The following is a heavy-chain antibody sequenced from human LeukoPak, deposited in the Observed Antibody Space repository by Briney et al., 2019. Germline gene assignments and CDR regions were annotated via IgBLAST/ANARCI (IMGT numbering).Heavy chain of an antibody. V-gene: IGHV3-7*02. CDR2: IKQDGSEK. J-gene: IGHJ4*02. D-gene: IGHD6-13*01. CDR1: GFTFSTYW. Sequence: QTGGSLRLACAASGFTFSTYWMSWVRQAPGKGLEWVAHIKQDGSEKYYVDSVKGRFTVSRDHAKNSVYLQLSSLRTEDTAAYYCASSRWQAFVSWGEGILVTVSS. CDR3: ASSRWQAFVS.